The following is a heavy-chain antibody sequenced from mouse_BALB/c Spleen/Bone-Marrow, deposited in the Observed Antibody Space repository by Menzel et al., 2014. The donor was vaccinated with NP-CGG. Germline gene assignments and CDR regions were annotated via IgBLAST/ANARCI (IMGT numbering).Heavy chain of an antibody. V-gene: IGHV1-7*01. Sequence: QVQLQQSGAELAKPGASVKMSCKASGYTFTSYWTHWVKQRPGQGLEWIGYINPSTGYTEYNQKFKDKATLTADKSSSTAYMQLSSLTSEDSAVYYCARPENYDAMDYWGQGTSVTVSS. CDR2: INPSTGYT. J-gene: IGHJ4*01. CDR1: GYTFTSYW. CDR3: ARPENYDAMDY.